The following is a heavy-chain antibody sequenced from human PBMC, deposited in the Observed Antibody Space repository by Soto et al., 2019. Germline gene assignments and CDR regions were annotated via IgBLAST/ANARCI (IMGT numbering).Heavy chain of an antibody. CDR3: ARDHYDTLTYNYGMDV. CDR1: GFTVSSHY. V-gene: IGHV3-53*04. CDR2: IYPGGTT. D-gene: IGHD3-9*01. J-gene: IGHJ6*02. Sequence: EVQLVESGGGLVQPGGSLRLSCAASGFTVSSHYMTWVRQAPGKGLEWVSTIYPGGTTYYADSVKGRFTTSKDNSKYTLYFQMNSLRVADTAVYYCARDHYDTLTYNYGMDVWGQGTTVTVSS.